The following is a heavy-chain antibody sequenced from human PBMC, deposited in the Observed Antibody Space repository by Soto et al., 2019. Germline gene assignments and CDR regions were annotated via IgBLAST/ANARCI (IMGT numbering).Heavy chain of an antibody. Sequence: GGSLRLSCAASGFTFSSYAMSWVRQAPGKGLEWVSAISGSGGSTYYADSVKGRFTISRDNSKNTLYLQMNSLRAEDTAVYYCAKDPIATAGYYYGMDVWGQGTTVTVSS. CDR3: AKDPIATAGYYYGMDV. CDR1: GFTFSSYA. J-gene: IGHJ6*02. D-gene: IGHD6-13*01. V-gene: IGHV3-23*01. CDR2: ISGSGGST.